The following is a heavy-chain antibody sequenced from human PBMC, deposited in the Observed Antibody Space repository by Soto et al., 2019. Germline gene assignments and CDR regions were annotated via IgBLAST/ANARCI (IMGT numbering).Heavy chain of an antibody. Sequence: PXVSLRLSFEAPGINFRSFSMSWVRQAPGKGLQWVASISNNADATYYADSVKGRFHISRDNSKRTVFLEMNSLRVEDTAVYYCATIAPWFGEFGRGYWGQGALVTVSS. CDR3: ATIAPWFGEFGRGY. CDR2: ISNNADAT. V-gene: IGHV3-23*01. CDR1: GINFRSFS. D-gene: IGHD3-10*01. J-gene: IGHJ4*02.